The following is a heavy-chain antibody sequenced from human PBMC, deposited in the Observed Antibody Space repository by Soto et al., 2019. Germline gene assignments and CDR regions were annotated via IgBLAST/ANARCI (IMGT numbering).Heavy chain of an antibody. J-gene: IGHJ6*02. CDR3: AKATSSGSPLGVYYYGMDV. D-gene: IGHD1-26*01. V-gene: IGHV3-23*01. CDR2: ISGSGGST. Sequence: EVQLLESGGGLVQPGGSLRLSCAASGFTFSSYAMSWVRQAPGKGPEWVSAISGSGGSTYYADSVKGRFTISRDNSKNTLYLQMNSLRAEDTAVYYCAKATSSGSPLGVYYYGMDVWGQGTTVTVSS. CDR1: GFTFSSYA.